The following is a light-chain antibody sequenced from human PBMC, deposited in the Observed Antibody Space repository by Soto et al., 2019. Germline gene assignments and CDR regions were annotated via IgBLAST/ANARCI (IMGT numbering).Light chain of an antibody. V-gene: IGKV4-1*01. CDR1: QTVLYSVNNENY. CDR2: WAS. J-gene: IGKJ1*01. CDR3: QQYHSSPRT. Sequence: DIVMTQSPDSLTVSLGDRSTINCKSSQTVLYSVNNENYLAWYQHKPGQPPKLLIYWASTRESGVPDRFSGSGSGTDFTLTISSLQAEDVAVYYCQQYHSSPRTFGQGTKVEIK.